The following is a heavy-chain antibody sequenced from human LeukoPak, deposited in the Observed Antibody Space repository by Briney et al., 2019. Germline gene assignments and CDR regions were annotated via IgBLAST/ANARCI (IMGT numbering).Heavy chain of an antibody. CDR3: AKDYVRQPSGNWFDP. CDR2: ISGSGGST. V-gene: IGHV3-23*01. J-gene: IGHJ5*02. Sequence: GGSLRLSCAASGFTFSNAWMSWVRQAPGKGLEWVSAISGSGGSTYYADSVKGRFTISRDNSKNTLYLQMNSLRAEDTAVYYCAKDYVRQPSGNWFDPWGQGTLVTVSS. CDR1: GFTFSNAW. D-gene: IGHD3-16*01.